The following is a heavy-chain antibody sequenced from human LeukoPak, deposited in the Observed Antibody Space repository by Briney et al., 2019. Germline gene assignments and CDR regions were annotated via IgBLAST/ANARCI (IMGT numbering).Heavy chain of an antibody. CDR3: ARDQSGWSFDY. J-gene: IGHJ4*02. Sequence: GGSLRLSCAASGFTFSSYAMSWVRQAPGKGLEWVSYISSSSSTIYYADSVKGRFTISRDNAKNSLYLQMNSLRAEDTAVYYCARDQSGWSFDYWGQGTLVTVSS. V-gene: IGHV3-48*01. CDR1: GFTFSSYA. D-gene: IGHD6-19*01. CDR2: ISSSSSTI.